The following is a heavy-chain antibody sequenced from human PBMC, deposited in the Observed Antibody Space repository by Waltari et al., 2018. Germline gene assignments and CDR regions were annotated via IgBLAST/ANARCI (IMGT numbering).Heavy chain of an antibody. Sequence: QVQLVQSGAEVKKPGSSVKVSCKASGGTFSSYAISWLRQAPGQGLEWMGGIIPIFGTANYAQKFQGRVTITADESTSTAYMELSSLRSEDTAVYYCARGRLNVDIVATIAFDAFDIWGQGTMVTVSS. D-gene: IGHD5-12*01. CDR1: GGTFSSYA. J-gene: IGHJ3*02. CDR2: IIPIFGTA. V-gene: IGHV1-69*12. CDR3: ARGRLNVDIVATIAFDAFDI.